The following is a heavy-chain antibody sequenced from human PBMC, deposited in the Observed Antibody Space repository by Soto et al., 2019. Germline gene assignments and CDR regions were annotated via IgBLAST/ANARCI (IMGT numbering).Heavy chain of an antibody. D-gene: IGHD5-12*01. V-gene: IGHV4-59*01. CDR2: IYYSGST. J-gene: IGHJ4*02. CDR3: ARDRAGYSGYDYAY. CDR1: GGSISSYY. Sequence: PSETLSLTCTVSGGSISSYYWSWIRQPPGKGLEWIGYIYYSGSTNHNPSLKSRVTISVDTSKNQFSLKLSSVTAADTAVYYCARDRAGYSGYDYAYWGQGTLVTVSS.